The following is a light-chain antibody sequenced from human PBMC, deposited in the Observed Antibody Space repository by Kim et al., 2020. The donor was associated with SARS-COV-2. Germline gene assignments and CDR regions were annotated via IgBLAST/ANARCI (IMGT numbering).Light chain of an antibody. V-gene: IGLV3-19*01. Sequence: LGQTVRIKGKRDSLRSYYASWYQQKPAQAAVLVIYGKNNRPSGIPDRFSGDSSGNTASLTITGDQAEDEADYYCNSRDSSSNHYVFGTGTKVTVL. J-gene: IGLJ1*01. CDR2: GKN. CDR3: NSRDSSSNHYV. CDR1: SLRSYY.